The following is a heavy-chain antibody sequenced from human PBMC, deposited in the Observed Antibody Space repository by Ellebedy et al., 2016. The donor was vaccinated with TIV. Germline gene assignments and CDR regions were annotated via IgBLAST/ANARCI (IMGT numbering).Heavy chain of an antibody. D-gene: IGHD1-7*01. Sequence: GSLRLXCAVSGGSISSSHWWSWVRQPPGKGLEWIGEIYHSGSTHYNPSLKSRVTISVDKSKNQFSLKLSSVTAADTAVYYCARAWGFKLNYFYYGMDVWGQGTTVTVSS. CDR2: IYHSGST. V-gene: IGHV4-4*02. CDR1: GGSISSSHW. J-gene: IGHJ6*02. CDR3: ARAWGFKLNYFYYGMDV.